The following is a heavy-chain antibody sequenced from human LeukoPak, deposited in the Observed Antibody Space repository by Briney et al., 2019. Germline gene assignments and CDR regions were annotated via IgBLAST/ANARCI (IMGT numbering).Heavy chain of an antibody. CDR2: ISYDGSKK. J-gene: IGHJ4*02. CDR1: GFTFSSYG. D-gene: IGHD6-19*01. V-gene: IGHV3-30*18. Sequence: PGRSLRLSCAASGFTFSSYGMHWVRQAPGKGLEWVAVISYDGSKKYYADSVKGRFTISRDNSKNTLYLQMNSLRDEDTALYYCAKAGIGVVGYFDYWGQGTLVTVSS. CDR3: AKAGIGVVGYFDY.